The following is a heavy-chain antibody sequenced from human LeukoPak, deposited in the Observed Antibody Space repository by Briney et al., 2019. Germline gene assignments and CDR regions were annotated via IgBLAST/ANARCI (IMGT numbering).Heavy chain of an antibody. CDR3: ARLREVPVFGMVTKSTSYFDY. D-gene: IGHD3-3*01. V-gene: IGHV3-7*01. J-gene: IGHJ4*02. CDR2: IKQDRSEK. CDR1: GFTFTNYW. Sequence: GGSLRLSCAASGFTFTNYWMSWVRQAPGKGLELVANIKQDRSEKYCADSVKGRFTISRDNAKNSLYLQMNSLRAEDTAVYCCARLREVPVFGMVTKSTSYFDYWGQGTLVTVSS.